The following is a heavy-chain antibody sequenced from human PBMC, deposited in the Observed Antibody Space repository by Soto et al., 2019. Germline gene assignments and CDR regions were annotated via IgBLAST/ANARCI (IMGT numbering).Heavy chain of an antibody. J-gene: IGHJ5*02. V-gene: IGHV1-69*06. CDR1: GGAVSDYV. CDR3: ARASLGPGYSAGEGWFVP. Sequence: QVHLVQSGAEVKKPGTSVRVSGKASGGAVSDYVIAWVRQAPGQGPEWMGGIIPSFGTANYAQTFLGRVTMTADKSRNTPHLELKSLAYEDTAVYYCARASLGPGYSAGEGWFVPWGQGTLVTVSS. CDR2: IIPSFGTA. D-gene: IGHD1-26*01.